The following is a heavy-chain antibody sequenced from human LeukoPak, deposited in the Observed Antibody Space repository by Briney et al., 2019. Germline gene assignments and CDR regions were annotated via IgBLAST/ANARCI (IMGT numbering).Heavy chain of an antibody. Sequence: GESLKISCKGSEFSFTSNWIAWVRQMPGKGLEWMGIIYPGDSDTRYGPSFQGQVTISADKSISTAYLQWSSLQASDTAIYYCASADYYDSSGHYFDPWGQGTPVTVSS. CDR1: EFSFTSNW. CDR2: IYPGDSDT. J-gene: IGHJ4*02. CDR3: ASADYYDSSGHYFDP. V-gene: IGHV5-51*01. D-gene: IGHD3-22*01.